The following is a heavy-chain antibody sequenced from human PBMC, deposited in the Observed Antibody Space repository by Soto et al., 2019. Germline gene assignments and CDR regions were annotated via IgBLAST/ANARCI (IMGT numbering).Heavy chain of an antibody. CDR1: GGSFSGYY. CDR2: IHHSGST. Sequence: SETLSLTCAVYGGSFSGYYWSWIRQPPGKGLEWIGEIHHSGSTNYNPSLKSRVTISVDTAKNQFSLKLSSVTAADTAVYCCARGWYYYDSSGYDAFDIWGQGTMVTVSS. D-gene: IGHD3-22*01. J-gene: IGHJ3*02. CDR3: ARGWYYYDSSGYDAFDI. V-gene: IGHV4-34*01.